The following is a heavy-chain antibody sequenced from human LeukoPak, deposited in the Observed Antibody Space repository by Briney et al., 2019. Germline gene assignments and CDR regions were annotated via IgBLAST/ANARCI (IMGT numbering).Heavy chain of an antibody. CDR1: GGPISSYY. J-gene: IGHJ5*02. Sequence: SETLSLTCTVSGGPISSYYWSWIRQPPGKGLEWIGYIHYSGSTNYNPSLKNRVTISVDTSKNQFSLRLSSVTAAGTAVYYCARDRITARQNWFDPWGQGTLVTVSS. V-gene: IGHV4-59*01. CDR3: ARDRITARQNWFDP. CDR2: IHYSGST. D-gene: IGHD6-6*01.